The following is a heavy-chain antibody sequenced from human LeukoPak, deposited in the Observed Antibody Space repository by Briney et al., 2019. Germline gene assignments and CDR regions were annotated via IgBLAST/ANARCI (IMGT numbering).Heavy chain of an antibody. Sequence: PSETLSLTCAVYGGSFSDYYWTWIRQPPGKGLEWIGEINHSGSPNNNPSLRSRVSISFDTSKNQFSLKLTSVTAADTAVYYCGSRRTAMFGVIKGPIDYWGQGTLVTVSS. CDR1: GGSFSDYY. V-gene: IGHV4-34*01. D-gene: IGHD3-3*01. CDR2: INHSGSP. J-gene: IGHJ4*02. CDR3: GSRRTAMFGVIKGPIDY.